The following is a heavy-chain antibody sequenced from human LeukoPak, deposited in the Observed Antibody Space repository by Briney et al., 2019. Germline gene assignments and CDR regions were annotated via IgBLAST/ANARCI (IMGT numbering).Heavy chain of an antibody. V-gene: IGHV1-8*03. D-gene: IGHD3-9*01. CDR2: MNPNSGKT. CDR1: GYTFTSYD. Sequence: ASVKVSCKASGYTFTSYDINWVRQATGQGLEWMGWMNPNSGKTGYAQKFQGRVTITRKTSISKAYMELSSLRSEDTAVYYCARATGRYFDWLLVSVGNWFDPWGQGTLVTVSS. J-gene: IGHJ5*02. CDR3: ARATGRYFDWLLVSVGNWFDP.